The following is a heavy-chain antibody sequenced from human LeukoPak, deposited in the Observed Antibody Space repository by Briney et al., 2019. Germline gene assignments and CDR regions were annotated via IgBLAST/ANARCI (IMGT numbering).Heavy chain of an antibody. V-gene: IGHV3-66*01. Sequence: GGSLRLSCTASGFIVTNDYINWVRQAPGKGLEWVSLVYSGGSTYYADSVKGRFTISRDNSKNMVYLQMNSLRAEDTAMYYCARDPPAVLIDTYGWGQGTLVTVSS. CDR1: GFIVTNDY. J-gene: IGHJ4*02. CDR3: ARDPPAVLIDTYG. CDR2: VYSGGST. D-gene: IGHD2-8*01.